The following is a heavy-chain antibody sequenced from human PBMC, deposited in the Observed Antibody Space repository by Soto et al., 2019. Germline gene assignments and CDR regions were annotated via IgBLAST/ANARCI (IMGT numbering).Heavy chain of an antibody. V-gene: IGHV3-23*01. CDR1: GFTFSSYA. CDR3: AKDRGAGVVGTMVRGVTPLWY. J-gene: IGHJ4*02. Sequence: GGSLRLSCAASGFTFSSYAMSWVRQAPGKGLEWVSAISGSGGSTYYADSVKGRFTISRDNSKNTLYLQMNSLRAEDTAVYYCAKDRGAGVVGTMVRGVTPLWYWGQGTLVTVSS. D-gene: IGHD3-10*01. CDR2: ISGSGGST.